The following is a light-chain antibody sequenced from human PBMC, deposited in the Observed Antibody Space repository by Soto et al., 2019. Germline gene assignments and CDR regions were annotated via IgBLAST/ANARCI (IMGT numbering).Light chain of an antibody. CDR3: SSYAGSTTYVV. V-gene: IGLV2-23*02. CDR2: EVS. Sequence: QSALTQPASVSGSPGQSITISCTGTSSDVGSYDLVSWYQHHPGKAPKVMIYEVSKRPSGLSNRFSASKSGNTASLTISRLQAEDEADYYCSSYAGSTTYVVFGGGTQLTVL. J-gene: IGLJ2*01. CDR1: SSDVGSYDL.